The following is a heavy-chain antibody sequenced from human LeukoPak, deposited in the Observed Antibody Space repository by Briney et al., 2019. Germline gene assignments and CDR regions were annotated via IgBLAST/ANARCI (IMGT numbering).Heavy chain of an antibody. Sequence: SETLSLTCSVSGGSISTYYWSWIRQPPGKGLEWIGYIYYTGSTDYNPSLKSRVTISLDTSKDQFSLNLNSVTAADTAVYYCARRSGYDDYWGQGTLVTVSS. CDR1: GGSISTYY. CDR3: ARRSGYDDY. CDR2: IYYTGST. J-gene: IGHJ4*02. D-gene: IGHD5-12*01. V-gene: IGHV4-59*08.